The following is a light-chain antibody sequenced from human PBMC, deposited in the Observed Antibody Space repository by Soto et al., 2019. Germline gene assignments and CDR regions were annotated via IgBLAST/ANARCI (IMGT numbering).Light chain of an antibody. CDR1: QTIISW. V-gene: IGKV1-5*03. CDR3: QHYNSYSEA. J-gene: IGKJ1*01. Sequence: DIHIAHSPSTLSGSVGDTFTITCRASQTIISWLAWYQQKPGKAPKLLIYKASTLKSGVPSRFSGSGSGTEFTLTISSLQPDDFATYYCQHYNSYSEAFGQGTKVDI. CDR2: KAS.